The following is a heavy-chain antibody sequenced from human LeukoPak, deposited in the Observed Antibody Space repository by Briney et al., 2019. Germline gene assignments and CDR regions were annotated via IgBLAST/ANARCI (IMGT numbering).Heavy chain of an antibody. D-gene: IGHD3/OR15-3a*01. Sequence: SETLSLTCTVSGGSISSYSWSWIRQPPGRGLEWIGYFYYSGSTNYNPSLKSRVTISVDTPKNQLSLKLSSVTAADTAVYYCARGVDWGGAFDIWGQGTMVTVSS. CDR1: GGSISSYS. V-gene: IGHV4-59*08. CDR2: FYYSGST. J-gene: IGHJ3*02. CDR3: ARGVDWGGAFDI.